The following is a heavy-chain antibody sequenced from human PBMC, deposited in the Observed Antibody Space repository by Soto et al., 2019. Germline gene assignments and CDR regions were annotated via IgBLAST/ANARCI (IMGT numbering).Heavy chain of an antibody. Sequence: GASVKVSCKASGYTFTSYGISWGRQAPGQGLEWMGWISAYNGNTNYAQKLQGRVTMTTDTSTSTAYMELRSLRSDDTAVYYCARDSTSYDSSGYSDYWGQGTLVTVSS. CDR1: GYTFTSYG. CDR2: ISAYNGNT. J-gene: IGHJ4*02. V-gene: IGHV1-18*04. CDR3: ARDSTSYDSSGYSDY. D-gene: IGHD3-22*01.